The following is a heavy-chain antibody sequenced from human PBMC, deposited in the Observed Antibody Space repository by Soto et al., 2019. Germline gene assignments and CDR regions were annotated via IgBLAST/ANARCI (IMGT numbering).Heavy chain of an antibody. CDR1: GGSISSGDYY. J-gene: IGHJ4*02. CDR2: IYYSGTT. Sequence: QVQLQESGPGLVKPSQTLSLTCTVSGGSISSGDYYWSLIRQPPGKGLEWIGYIYYSGTTYYNPSVKSLVTISGDTSNNQFSLKLSSVTAADSAVYYCESVRGYSYGYYLDYWGQGTLVTGSS. V-gene: IGHV4-30-4*01. D-gene: IGHD5-18*01. CDR3: ESVRGYSYGYYLDY.